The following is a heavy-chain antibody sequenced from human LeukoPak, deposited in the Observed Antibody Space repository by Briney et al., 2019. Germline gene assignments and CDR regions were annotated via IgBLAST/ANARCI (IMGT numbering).Heavy chain of an antibody. CDR1: GYSISSGYY. CDR3: AGTVKAIGATPGY. CDR2: IYHSGST. J-gene: IGHJ4*02. V-gene: IGHV4-38-2*01. D-gene: IGHD4-17*01. Sequence: SETLSLTCAVSGYSISSGYYWGWIRQPPGKVLEWIGSIYHSGSTYYNPSLKSRVTISVDTSKNQFSLKLSSVTAADTAVYYCAGTVKAIGATPGYWGQGTLVTVSS.